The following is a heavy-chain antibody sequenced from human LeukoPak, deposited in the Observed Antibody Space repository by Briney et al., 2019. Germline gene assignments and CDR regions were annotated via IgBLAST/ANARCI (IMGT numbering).Heavy chain of an antibody. V-gene: IGHV3-7*01. CDR3: ARGPRTYYYDSSGYPFDY. D-gene: IGHD3-22*01. J-gene: IGHJ4*02. CDR1: GFTFSSYW. CDR2: IKQDGSEK. Sequence: GGSLRLSCAASGFTFSSYWVSWVRQAPGKGLEWVANIKQDGSEKYYVDSVKGQFTISRDNAKNSLYLQMNSLRAEDTAVYYCARGPRTYYYDSSGYPFDYWGQGTLVTVSS.